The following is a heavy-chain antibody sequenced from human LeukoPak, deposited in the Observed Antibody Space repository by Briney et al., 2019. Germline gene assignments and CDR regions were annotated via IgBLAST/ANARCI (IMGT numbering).Heavy chain of an antibody. CDR1: GXXXXGYX. CDR2: INHSGST. V-gene: IGHV4-34*01. J-gene: IGHJ3*02. D-gene: IGHD3/OR15-3a*01. CDR3: ARRKTGYYTLAFDI. Sequence: SEXXSXXXAXXGXXXXGYXXXXIRQPPGXGLEWIGEINHSGSTNYNPSLKSRVTISVDTSKNQFSLKLSSVTAADTAVYYCARRKTGYYTLAFDIWGQGTMVTVSS.